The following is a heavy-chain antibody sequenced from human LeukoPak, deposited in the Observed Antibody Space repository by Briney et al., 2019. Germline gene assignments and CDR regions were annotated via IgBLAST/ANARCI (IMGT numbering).Heavy chain of an antibody. CDR2: IYHRGST. CDR3: ARVVVEDPQSFDY. J-gene: IGHJ4*02. Sequence: SETLSLTCTVSGYSISSDYYWGWIRQPPGKGLEWIGTIYHRGSTFYSPSLKSRVTISVDTSKNQFSLKLSSVTAADTAVYYCARVVVEDPQSFDYWGQGTLVTVSS. V-gene: IGHV4-38-2*02. CDR1: GYSISSDYY. D-gene: IGHD3-22*01.